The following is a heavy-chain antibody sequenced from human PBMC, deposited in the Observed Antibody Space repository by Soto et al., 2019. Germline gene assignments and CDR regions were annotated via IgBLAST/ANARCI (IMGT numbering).Heavy chain of an antibody. CDR3: ATKRIGYSSGWSVGYFDY. V-gene: IGHV3-23*01. CDR2: ISGSGGST. D-gene: IGHD6-19*01. J-gene: IGHJ4*02. Sequence: GGSLRLSCAASGFTFSSDAMSWVRQAPGKGLEWVSAISGSGGSTYYADSVKGRFTISRDNSKNTLYLQMNSLRAEDTAVYYCATKRIGYSSGWSVGYFDYWGQGTLVTVSS. CDR1: GFTFSSDA.